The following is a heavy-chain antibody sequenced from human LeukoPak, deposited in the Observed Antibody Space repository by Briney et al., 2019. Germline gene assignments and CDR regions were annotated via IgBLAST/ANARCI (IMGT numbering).Heavy chain of an antibody. CDR3: AKGVRYFDWLFPTYYFDY. V-gene: IGHV3-23*01. CDR2: ISGSGGST. J-gene: IGHJ4*02. D-gene: IGHD3-9*01. Sequence: GGSLRLSCAASGFTFSSYAMSWVRQAPGKGLEWVSAISGSGGSTYYADSVKGRFTISRDNSKNTLYLQMNSLRAEDTAVYYCAKGVRYFDWLFPTYYFDYWGQGTPVTVSS. CDR1: GFTFSSYA.